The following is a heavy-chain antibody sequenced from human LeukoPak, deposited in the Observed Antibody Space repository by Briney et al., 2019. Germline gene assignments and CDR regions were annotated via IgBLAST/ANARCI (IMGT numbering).Heavy chain of an antibody. CDR3: ASFYYYGSGSPRDFDY. CDR1: GGSISSGTYY. D-gene: IGHD3-10*01. J-gene: IGHJ4*02. CDR2: IYHSGST. V-gene: IGHV4-39*07. Sequence: PSETLSLTCTVSGGSISSGTYYWAWIRQPPGKGLEWIGTIYHSGSTYYNPSLKSRVTISVDTSKNQFSLNLTSLTAADTAVYYCASFYYYGSGSPRDFDYWGQGTLVTVSS.